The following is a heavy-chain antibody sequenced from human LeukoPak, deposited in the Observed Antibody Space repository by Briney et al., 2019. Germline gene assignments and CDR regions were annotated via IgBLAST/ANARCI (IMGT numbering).Heavy chain of an antibody. D-gene: IGHD2-2*01. V-gene: IGHV1-2*02. CDR3: ARDADCTSTSCYVGC. CDR1: GYSFTGHY. J-gene: IGHJ4*02. CDR2: INPNSGGT. Sequence: ASVKVSCKASGYSFTGHYIHWVRQVPGQGLEWMGWINPNSGGTSFAQKFQGRVTMTRDTSITTAFMELSSLRSDDTAVYYCARDADCTSTSCYVGCWGQGTLVTVSP.